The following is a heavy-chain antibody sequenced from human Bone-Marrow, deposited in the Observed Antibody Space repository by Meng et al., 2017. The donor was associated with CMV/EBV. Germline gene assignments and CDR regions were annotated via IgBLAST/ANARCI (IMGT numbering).Heavy chain of an antibody. CDR1: GYTFTSYD. J-gene: IGHJ5*02. CDR3: ATTSNPNYGDYVSFSFDP. D-gene: IGHD4-17*01. Sequence: ASVKVSCKASGYTFTSYDINWVRQATGQGLEWMGWMNPNSGNTGYAQKFQGRVTMTRNTSISTVYMELSSLRSEYTAVYSCATTSNPNYGDYVSFSFDPWGQGTLVTVSS. V-gene: IGHV1-8*01. CDR2: MNPNSGNT.